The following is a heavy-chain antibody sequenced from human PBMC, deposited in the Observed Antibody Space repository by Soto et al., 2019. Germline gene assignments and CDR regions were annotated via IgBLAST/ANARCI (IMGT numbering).Heavy chain of an antibody. CDR1: GGSISSRDFY. CDR2: VSYTGST. V-gene: IGHV4-30-4*01. CDR3: ARELGFIAAASNYYGMDV. D-gene: IGHD6-6*01. J-gene: IGHJ6*02. Sequence: QVQLQESGPGLVKPSQTLSLTCTVSGGSISSRDFYWSWVRQPPGKGLEWLGYVSYTGSTYYNPSARGRLNISIDTSKRQFSLRLSSVTAADTALYYCARELGFIAAASNYYGMDVWGQGTTVTVSS.